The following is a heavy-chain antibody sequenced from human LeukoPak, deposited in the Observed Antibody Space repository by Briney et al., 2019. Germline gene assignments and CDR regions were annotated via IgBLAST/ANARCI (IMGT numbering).Heavy chain of an antibody. CDR3: ARDWYNFWSGYYFDY. Sequence: GGSLRLSCAASGFTFSSYSMNWVRQAPGERLEWVSYISSSSSTIYYADSVKGRFTISRDNAKNSLYLQMNSLRAEDTAVYYCARDWYNFWSGYYFDYSGQRTLVTVSS. D-gene: IGHD3-3*01. CDR1: GFTFSSYS. V-gene: IGHV3-48*01. CDR2: ISSSSSTI. J-gene: IGHJ4*02.